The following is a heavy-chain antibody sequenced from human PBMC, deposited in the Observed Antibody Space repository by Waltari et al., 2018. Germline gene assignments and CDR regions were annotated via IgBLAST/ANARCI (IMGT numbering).Heavy chain of an antibody. Sequence: QVQLQESGPGLVKPSETLSLTCTVSGGSTSTYYWSWVRQSPGKGLEWIGRIYTSGSTSYNPSLKSRVTISVDTSKNQFSLKLSSVTAADTAVYYCAREGLLPLCYLDVWGKGTTVSVSS. D-gene: IGHD2-8*01. CDR3: AREGLLPLCYLDV. V-gene: IGHV4-4*08. CDR1: GGSTSTYY. J-gene: IGHJ6*04. CDR2: IYTSGST.